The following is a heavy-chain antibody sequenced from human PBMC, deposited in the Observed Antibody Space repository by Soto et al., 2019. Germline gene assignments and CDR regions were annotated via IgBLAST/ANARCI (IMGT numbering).Heavy chain of an antibody. J-gene: IGHJ5*02. CDR3: ARDARTTVTNGMRRNWFDP. CDR2: IYHSGST. Sequence: SETLSLTCAVSSGSISSSNWWSWVRQPPGKGLEWIGEIYHSGSTNYNPSLKSRVTISVDKSKNQFSLKLSSVTAADTAVYYCARDARTTVTNGMRRNWFDPWGQGTLVTVSS. CDR1: SGSISSSNW. V-gene: IGHV4-4*02. D-gene: IGHD4-17*01.